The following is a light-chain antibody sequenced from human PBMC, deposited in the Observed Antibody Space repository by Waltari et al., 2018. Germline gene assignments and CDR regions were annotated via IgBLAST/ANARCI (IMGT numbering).Light chain of an antibody. CDR1: SSDVGGSTS. V-gene: IGLV2-14*01. CDR3: SSYRSISTYV. J-gene: IGLJ1*01. CDR2: EVI. Sequence: QSALTQPASVPGPPGQSTTISCTETSSDVGGSTSAPWYQQHPCKAPKLLIYEVINRPSGISNRFSGSKSGNTAFLTISGLQAEDEADYYCSSYRSISTYVFGTGTKVTVL.